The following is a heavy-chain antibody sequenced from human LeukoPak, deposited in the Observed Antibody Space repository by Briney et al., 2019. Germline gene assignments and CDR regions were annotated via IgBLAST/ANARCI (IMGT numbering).Heavy chain of an antibody. J-gene: IGHJ4*02. D-gene: IGHD5-12*01. CDR1: GGSISSSSYY. V-gene: IGHV4-39*01. CDR2: IYYGWST. Sequence: SETLSLTCTVSGGSISSSSYYWGWIRQPPGKGLEWIGSIYYGWSTYYNPSLKSRVTISVDTSKNQFSLKLSSVTAADTAVYYCARSIVATMSFDYWGQGTLVTVSS. CDR3: ARSIVATMSFDY.